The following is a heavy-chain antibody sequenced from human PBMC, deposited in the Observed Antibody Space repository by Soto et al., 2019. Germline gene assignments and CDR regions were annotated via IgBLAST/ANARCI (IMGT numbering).Heavy chain of an antibody. J-gene: IGHJ4*02. D-gene: IGHD2-15*01. CDR2: IYYSGST. CDR1: GGSISSGGYY. CDR3: ARERYCSGSSWYEAFFDY. V-gene: IGHV4-31*03. Sequence: QVQLQESGPGLVKPSQTLSLTCTVSGGSISSGGYYWSWIRQHPGKGLEWIGYIYYSGSTYYNPSITSRVTTSEDTSKKQFSLKLSSVTAAVTAVYYCARERYCSGSSWYEAFFDYWGQGTLVTVSS.